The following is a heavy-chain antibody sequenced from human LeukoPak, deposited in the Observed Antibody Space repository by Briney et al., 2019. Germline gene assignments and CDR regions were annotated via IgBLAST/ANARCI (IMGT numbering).Heavy chain of an antibody. V-gene: IGHV3-74*01. J-gene: IGHJ5*02. CDR2: INHDGSST. CDR1: GFTFTTFW. D-gene: IGHD3-10*01. Sequence: GGSLRLSCATSGFTFTTFWMHWVRQAPGKGLVWVSRINHDGSSTNYADSVKGRFTISRDNAKNTVYLQMNSLRAEDTAVYYCARGGQAGTGDLWGQGTLVTVSS. CDR3: ARGGQAGTGDL.